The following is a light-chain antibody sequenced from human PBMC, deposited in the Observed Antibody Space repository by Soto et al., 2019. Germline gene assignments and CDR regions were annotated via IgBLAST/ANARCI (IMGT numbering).Light chain of an antibody. V-gene: IGKV1-39*01. CDR1: QNIDRY. CDR2: GAA. J-gene: IGKJ2*01. CDR3: QQSYSAPYT. Sequence: DIQMTQSPSSLSASVGDRVSISCRTSQNIDRYLNWYQQKPCKAPQVLISGAASLQSGVPSRFSGSGSGTEFTLSISSLQPGDFATYFCQQSYSAPYTFGQGTRLEI.